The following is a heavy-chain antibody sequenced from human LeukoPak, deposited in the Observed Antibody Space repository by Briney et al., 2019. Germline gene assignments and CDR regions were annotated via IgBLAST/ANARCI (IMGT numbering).Heavy chain of an antibody. CDR1: GFTFSSYG. J-gene: IGHJ4*02. V-gene: IGHV3-30*02. CDR2: IRYDGSNK. CDR3: ARDGETYYYDSSGYYCLVY. D-gene: IGHD3-22*01. Sequence: GGSLRLSCAASGFTFSSYGMHWVRQAPGKGLEWVAFIRYDGSNKYYADSVKGRFTISRDNAKNSLYLQMNSLRAEDTAVYYCARDGETYYYDSSGYYCLVYWGQGTLVTVSS.